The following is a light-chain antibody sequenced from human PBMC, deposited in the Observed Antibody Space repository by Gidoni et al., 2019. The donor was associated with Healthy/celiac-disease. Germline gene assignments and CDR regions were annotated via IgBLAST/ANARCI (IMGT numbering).Light chain of an antibody. V-gene: IGKV3-11*01. CDR1: QSVSSY. CDR2: DAS. CDR3: QQRSNWPPA. J-gene: IGKJ2*01. Sequence: ERELTQSPATLSLSPGERATLSCRASQSVSSYLAWYQQKPGQAPRLLIYDASNRATGIPARFSGSGSGTDFPLTISSLEPEDFAVYYCQQRSNWPPAFGQXTKLEIK.